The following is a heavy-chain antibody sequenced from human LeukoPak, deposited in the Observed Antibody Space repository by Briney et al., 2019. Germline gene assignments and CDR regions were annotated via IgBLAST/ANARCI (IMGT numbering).Heavy chain of an antibody. V-gene: IGHV3-23*01. D-gene: IGHD5-12*01. Sequence: GGSLRLSCAVSGFTVSSNYMSWVRQAPGKGLEWVSSISGNGGSKYCADSVRGRFTISRDNTKNTLYLQMNSLRAEDTAVYYCAKDLDIVATIGDWFDPWGQGTLVTVSS. CDR1: GFTVSSNY. J-gene: IGHJ5*02. CDR2: ISGNGGSK. CDR3: AKDLDIVATIGDWFDP.